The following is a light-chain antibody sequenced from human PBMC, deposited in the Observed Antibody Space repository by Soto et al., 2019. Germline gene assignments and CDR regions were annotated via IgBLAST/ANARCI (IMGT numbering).Light chain of an antibody. Sequence: QSALTQPASVSGSPGQSITISCNGTSSDVGGYNYVSWYQQHPAKAPKLMIYDVSDRPSGVSNRFSGSKSGNTASLTISGLQAEDEADYYCSSYTSSSTRVFGGGTKVTVL. CDR2: DVS. CDR3: SSYTSSSTRV. V-gene: IGLV2-14*03. J-gene: IGLJ2*01. CDR1: SSDVGGYNY.